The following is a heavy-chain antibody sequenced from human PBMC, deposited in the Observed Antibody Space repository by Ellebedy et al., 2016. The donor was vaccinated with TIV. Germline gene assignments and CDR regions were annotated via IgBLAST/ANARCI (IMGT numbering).Heavy chain of an antibody. V-gene: IGHV4-59*08. Sequence: MPSETLSLTCTVSGGSMSSDYWSWIRQPPGKALEWIGYVFHNGNTNFTPSLKGRVTMSVDTSKNQFSLKVPSVTAADTAVYYCARRYSGSSYHYFDYWGQGTLVIVSS. CDR1: GGSMSSDY. CDR3: ARRYSGSSYHYFDY. CDR2: VFHNGNT. J-gene: IGHJ4*02. D-gene: IGHD1-26*01.